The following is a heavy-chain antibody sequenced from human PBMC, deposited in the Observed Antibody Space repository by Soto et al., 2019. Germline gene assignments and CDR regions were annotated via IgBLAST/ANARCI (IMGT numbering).Heavy chain of an antibody. J-gene: IGHJ4*02. D-gene: IGHD6-19*01. CDR2: INSDGSTA. CDR1: GFTFSSYW. Sequence: EVQLVESGGGLVQPGGSLRLSCAASGFTFSSYWMHWVRQAPGKGLVWVSGINSDGSTANYADSVKGRFTISRDNAKNTLYLQMNSLRAEDTAVYYCARVAVAAYHFDYWGQGTLVTVSS. V-gene: IGHV3-74*01. CDR3: ARVAVAAYHFDY.